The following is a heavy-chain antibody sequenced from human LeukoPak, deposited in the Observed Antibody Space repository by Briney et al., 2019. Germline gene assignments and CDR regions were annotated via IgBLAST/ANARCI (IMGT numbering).Heavy chain of an antibody. V-gene: IGHV3-20*04. D-gene: IGHD3-10*01. J-gene: IGHJ5*02. CDR3: ARISTTMIRGVTNWFDP. Sequence: GGFLRLSCAASGFIFDDYGMTWVRQAPGKGLEWVSGINWNGGSTGYGDSVKGRFTISRDNVKNSLYLQMNSLRAEDTALYFCARISTTMIRGVTNWFDPWGQGTLVTVSS. CDR1: GFIFDDYG. CDR2: INWNGGST.